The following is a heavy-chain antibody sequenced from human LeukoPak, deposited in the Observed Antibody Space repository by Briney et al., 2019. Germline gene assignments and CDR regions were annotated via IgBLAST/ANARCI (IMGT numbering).Heavy chain of an antibody. CDR1: GFTFSSYA. CDR2: ISGSGGST. Sequence: GGSLRLSCAAYGFTFSSYAMSWVRQAPGKGLEWVSAISGSGGSTYYADSVKGRFTISRDNSKNTLYLQMNSLRAEDTAVYYCAKDETIYDFWSGYNNWFDPWGQGTLVTVSS. D-gene: IGHD3-3*01. CDR3: AKDETIYDFWSGYNNWFDP. J-gene: IGHJ5*02. V-gene: IGHV3-23*01.